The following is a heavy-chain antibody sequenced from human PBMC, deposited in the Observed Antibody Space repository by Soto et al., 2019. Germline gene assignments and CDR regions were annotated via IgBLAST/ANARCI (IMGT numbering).Heavy chain of an antibody. CDR1: GFTFSSYA. Sequence: GGSLRLSCAASGFTFSSYAMSWVRQAPGKGLEWVSAISGSGGSTYYADSVKGRFTISRDNSKNTLYLQMNSLRAEDTAVYYCAKVIEQALPYYYYYGMDVWGQGTTVTVSS. CDR3: AKVIEQALPYYYYYGMDV. D-gene: IGHD2-21*01. J-gene: IGHJ6*02. CDR2: ISGSGGST. V-gene: IGHV3-23*01.